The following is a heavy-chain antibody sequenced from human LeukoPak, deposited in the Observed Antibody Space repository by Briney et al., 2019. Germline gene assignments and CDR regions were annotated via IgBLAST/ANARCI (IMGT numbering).Heavy chain of an antibody. D-gene: IGHD1-26*01. V-gene: IGHV1-2*02. Sequence: APVKACCKASGYTFTNYYIHWIRQAPGQGLEWMGWINPDSGGTNSAQRFQGRVTMTRDTSIRTAYMELSRLSSDDTAVYYCAQGATTPRGAFGLWGQGTMLTVSS. CDR1: GYTFTNYY. J-gene: IGHJ3*01. CDR2: INPDSGGT. CDR3: AQGATTPRGAFGL.